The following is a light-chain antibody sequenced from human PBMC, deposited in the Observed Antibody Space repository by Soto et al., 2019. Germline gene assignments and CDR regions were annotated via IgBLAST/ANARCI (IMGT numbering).Light chain of an antibody. CDR2: AAS. Sequence: DIQMTQSPSSLSASVGDRVTITCRASQSISSYLNWYQQKPGKAPKLLIYAASSLQSGVPSRFSGSGSGKDFTLTISSLQPEEFGTYYCQQSYSTPWTFGQGTKEEIK. J-gene: IGKJ1*01. CDR1: QSISSY. V-gene: IGKV1-39*01. CDR3: QQSYSTPWT.